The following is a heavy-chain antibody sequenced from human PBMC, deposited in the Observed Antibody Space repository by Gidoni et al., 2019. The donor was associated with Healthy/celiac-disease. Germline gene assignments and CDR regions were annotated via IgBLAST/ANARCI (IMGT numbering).Heavy chain of an antibody. D-gene: IGHD3-3*01. CDR1: GFTSDDYA. J-gene: IGHJ4*02. CDR3: AKALYDFWSGPLDY. Sequence: EVQLVESGGGLVQPGRSLRLSCAASGFTSDDYAMHWVRQAPGKGLEWVSGISWNSGSIGYADSVKGRFTISRDNAKNSLYLQMNSLRAEDTALYYCAKALYDFWSGPLDYWRQGTLVTVSS. CDR2: ISWNSGSI. V-gene: IGHV3-9*02.